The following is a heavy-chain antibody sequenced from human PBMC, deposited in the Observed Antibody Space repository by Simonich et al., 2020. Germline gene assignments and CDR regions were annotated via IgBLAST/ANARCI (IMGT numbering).Heavy chain of an antibody. CDR3: ARARYCSSTSCNNWFDP. CDR2: RNPNNGNT. CDR1: GYTFTSYD. V-gene: IGHV1-8*03. J-gene: IGHJ5*02. D-gene: IGHD2-2*01. Sequence: QVQLVQSGAEVKKHGASVSVSCKASGYTFTSYDINWVRQATGQGLWWMGWRNPNNGNTGYAQKCQGRVTITRNTSISTAYMELSSLRSEDTAVYYCARARYCSSTSCNNWFDPWGQGTLVTVSS.